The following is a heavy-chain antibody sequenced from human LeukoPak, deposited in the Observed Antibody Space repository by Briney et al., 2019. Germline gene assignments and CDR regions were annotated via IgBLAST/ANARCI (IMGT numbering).Heavy chain of an antibody. V-gene: IGHV3-23*01. D-gene: IGHD3-16*01. CDR2: ITNGGGTT. Sequence: RGSLRLSCAASGFTFSSYAMSWVRQAPGKGLEWVSAITNGGGTTYYADSVKGRFTISRDNSKNTLYLQMISLRAEDTAVYYCARDPPHVSWLFDYWGQGTLVTVSS. CDR1: GFTFSSYA. CDR3: ARDPPHVSWLFDY. J-gene: IGHJ4*02.